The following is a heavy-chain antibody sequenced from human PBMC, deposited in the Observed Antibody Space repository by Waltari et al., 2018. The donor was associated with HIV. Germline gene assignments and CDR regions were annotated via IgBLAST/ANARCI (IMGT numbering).Heavy chain of an antibody. Sequence: SIYYSGSTYYNPSLKSRVTISVDTSKNQFSLKLSSVTAADTAVYYCAWGGDYYDSSGYGWKDGGYWGQGTLVTVSS. V-gene: IGHV4-39*07. CDR2: IYYSGST. D-gene: IGHD3-22*01. CDR3: AWGGDYYDSSGYGWKDGGY. J-gene: IGHJ4*02.